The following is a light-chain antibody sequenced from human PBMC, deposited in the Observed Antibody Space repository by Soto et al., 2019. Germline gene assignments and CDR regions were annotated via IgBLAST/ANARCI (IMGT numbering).Light chain of an antibody. Sequence: EIVLTQSPGTLSLSPGERATLSCRASQTVSSSYLAWYQQKPGQAPRLLLHGASNRATGIPARFSGSGSGTDFTLTISRLEPEDFAVYYCQQFGSSLLTFGGGTRVEIK. CDR1: QTVSSSY. J-gene: IGKJ4*01. CDR2: GAS. V-gene: IGKV3-20*01. CDR3: QQFGSSLLT.